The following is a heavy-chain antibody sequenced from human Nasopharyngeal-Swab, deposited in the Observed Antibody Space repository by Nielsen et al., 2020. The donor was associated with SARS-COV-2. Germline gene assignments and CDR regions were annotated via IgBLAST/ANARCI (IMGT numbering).Heavy chain of an antibody. Sequence: SETLSLTCTVSGGSISSYYWSWIRQPPGKGLEWIGRIYTSGSTNYNPSLKSRVTISVDTSKNQFSLKLSSVTAADTAVYYCASTPRITIFGVVTSQFDYWGQGTLVTVSS. V-gene: IGHV4-4*08. CDR2: IYTSGST. J-gene: IGHJ4*02. D-gene: IGHD3-3*01. CDR1: GGSISSYY. CDR3: ASTPRITIFGVVTSQFDY.